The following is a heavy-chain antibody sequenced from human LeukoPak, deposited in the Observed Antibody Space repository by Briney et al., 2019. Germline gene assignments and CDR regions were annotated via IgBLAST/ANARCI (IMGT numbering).Heavy chain of an antibody. J-gene: IGHJ4*02. CDR1: GGSISNYNYY. CDR2: IYTSGAT. CDR3: ARTIWNAYYGDHFDY. D-gene: IGHD3-3*01. V-gene: IGHV4-61*02. Sequence: PSQTLSLTCTVSGGSISNYNYYWSWIRQPAGKGLECIGRIYTSGATNYNPSLNSRVTISVDTSKSQFSLRLSSVTAADTAVYYCARTIWNAYYGDHFDYWGQGILVTVSS.